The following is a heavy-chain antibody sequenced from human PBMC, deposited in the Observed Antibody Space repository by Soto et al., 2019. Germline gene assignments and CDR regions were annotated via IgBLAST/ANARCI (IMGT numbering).Heavy chain of an antibody. D-gene: IGHD3-22*01. CDR3: ARAEYYYDSSGYSPIDP. J-gene: IGHJ5*02. CDR1: GYTFTGYY. V-gene: IGHV1-2*02. CDR2: INPNSGGT. Sequence: QVQLVQSGAEVKKPGASVKVSCKASGYTFTGYYMHWVRQAPGQGLEWMGWINPNSGGTNYAQKFQGRVTMTRATSISTAYMERSRLRSDDTAVYYCARAEYYYDSSGYSPIDPWGQGTLVTVSS.